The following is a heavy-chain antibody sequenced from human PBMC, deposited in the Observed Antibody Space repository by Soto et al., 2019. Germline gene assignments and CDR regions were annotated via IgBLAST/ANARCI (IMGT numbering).Heavy chain of an antibody. CDR1: GGSFSGYY. CDR3: ARGFLRGYCSGGSCLSRAFDI. Sequence: PSETLSLTCAVYGGSFSGYYWSWIRQPPGKGLEWIGEINHSGSTNYNPSLKSRVTISVDTSKNQFSLKLSSVTAADTAVYYCARGFLRGYCSGGSCLSRAFDIWGQGTMVTVSS. V-gene: IGHV4-34*01. D-gene: IGHD2-15*01. CDR2: INHSGST. J-gene: IGHJ3*02.